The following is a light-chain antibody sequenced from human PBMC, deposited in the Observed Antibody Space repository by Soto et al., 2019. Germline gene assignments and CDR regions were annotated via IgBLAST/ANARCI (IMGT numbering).Light chain of an antibody. Sequence: DTQMTQSPSSLPASVADRVTITCRASQSISNHLNWYQQKPGKAPTVLIYAASTLQRGVPSRFSGSTTGTDFTLTISSLQPEDCATYYCQQTLSVPRTFGLGTKVEIK. J-gene: IGKJ1*01. V-gene: IGKV1-39*01. CDR3: QQTLSVPRT. CDR1: QSISNH. CDR2: AAS.